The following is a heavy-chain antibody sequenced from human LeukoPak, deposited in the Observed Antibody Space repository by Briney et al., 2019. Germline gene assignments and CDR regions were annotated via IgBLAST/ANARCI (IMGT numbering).Heavy chain of an antibody. Sequence: GGSLRLSCATSGFTFRNYVMHWVRQAPGKGLEWVAVISYDGSNKYYADSVKGRFTISRDNSKNTLYLQMNSLRAEDTAVYYCARDLLYNNSPGLEYWGQGTLVTVSS. CDR3: ARDLLYNNSPGLEY. CDR1: GFTFRNYV. V-gene: IGHV3-30*19. CDR2: ISYDGSNK. J-gene: IGHJ4*02. D-gene: IGHD3-10*01.